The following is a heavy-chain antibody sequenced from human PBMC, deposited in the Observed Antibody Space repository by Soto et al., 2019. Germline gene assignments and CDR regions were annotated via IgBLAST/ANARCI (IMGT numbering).Heavy chain of an antibody. CDR1: GFMFSSYV. CDR2: IRRGGNGK. Sequence: PGGSLRLSCTASGFMFSSYVMSWVRQAPGKGLEWVANIRRGGNGKYYADSVKGRFTISRDNAKKSLYLQMNSLRAEDTAVYYCVWALTYELTYYYCGMDVWGQGTTVTVSS. J-gene: IGHJ6*02. V-gene: IGHV3-7*01. D-gene: IGHD3-16*01. CDR3: VWALTYELTYYYCGMDV.